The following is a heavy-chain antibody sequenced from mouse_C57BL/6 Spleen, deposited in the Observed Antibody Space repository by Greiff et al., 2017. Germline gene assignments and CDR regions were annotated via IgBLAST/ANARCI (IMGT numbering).Heavy chain of an antibody. CDR1: GYAFSSSW. CDR3: ARNDDYDGHYYAMDY. V-gene: IGHV1-82*01. J-gene: IGHJ4*01. D-gene: IGHD2-4*01. Sequence: QVQLQQSGPELVKPGASVKISCKASGYAFSSSWMNWVKQRPGKGLEWIGRIYPGDGDPNYNGKFKGKATLTADKSSSTAYMQLSSLTSEDSAVYFCARNDDYDGHYYAMDYWGQGTSVTVSS. CDR2: IYPGDGDP.